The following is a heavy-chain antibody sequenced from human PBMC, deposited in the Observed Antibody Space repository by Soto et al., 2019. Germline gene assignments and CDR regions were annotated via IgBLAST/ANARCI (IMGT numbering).Heavy chain of an antibody. CDR3: ARTDRDFYGLDV. J-gene: IGHJ6*02. Sequence: EVQLVESGGGLVQPGGSLRLSCEASGFTFRNYDMHWVRQGTGKGLEWVSGISAAGDPDYADSVEGRFTISRENAPNSFFLQTNSLRVGDTAVYYCARTDRDFYGLDVWGQGTTVIVSS. V-gene: IGHV3-13*05. CDR2: ISAAGDP. CDR1: GFTFRNYD.